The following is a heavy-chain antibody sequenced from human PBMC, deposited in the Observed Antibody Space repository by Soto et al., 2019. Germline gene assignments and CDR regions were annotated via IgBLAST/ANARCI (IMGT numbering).Heavy chain of an antibody. CDR2: MNPNSGNT. D-gene: IGHD5-12*01. CDR1: GYTFTSYA. Sequence: GASVKVSCKASGYTFTSYAMHWVRQATGQGLEWMGWMNPNSGNTGYTQKFQGRVTMTRNTSISTAYMELSSLRSEDTAVYYCARAEYSGYDHLSYWGQGTLVTVSS. J-gene: IGHJ4*02. V-gene: IGHV1-8*02. CDR3: ARAEYSGYDHLSY.